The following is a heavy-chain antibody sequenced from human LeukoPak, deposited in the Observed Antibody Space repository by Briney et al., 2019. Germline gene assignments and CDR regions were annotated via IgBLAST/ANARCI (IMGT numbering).Heavy chain of an antibody. Sequence: GGSLRLSCVGSGFSLNEYGVHWVRQAPGKGLEWVAVVSYHGGHKYYADSVKGRFTISRDASSDTVSLQMNSLRVEDTAVYYCARDRINMLVLGHDSGLDCWGQGTLVTVCS. CDR2: VSYHGGHK. J-gene: IGHJ4*02. D-gene: IGHD3-10*02. V-gene: IGHV3-30*03. CDR3: ARDRINMLVLGHDSGLDC. CDR1: GFSLNEYG.